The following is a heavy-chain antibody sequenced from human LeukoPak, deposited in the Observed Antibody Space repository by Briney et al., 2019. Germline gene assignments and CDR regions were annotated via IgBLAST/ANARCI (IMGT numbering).Heavy chain of an antibody. CDR2: ISGSGGST. Sequence: GGSLRLSCAASGFTFSSYAMSWVRQAPGKGLEWVSAISGSGGSTYYADSVKGRFTISRDNSKNTLYLQMNSLRAEDTAVYYCAKDPTPPTYCGGDCYGYWGQGTLVTVSS. J-gene: IGHJ4*02. CDR3: AKDPTPPTYCGGDCYGY. D-gene: IGHD2-21*01. CDR1: GFTFSSYA. V-gene: IGHV3-23*01.